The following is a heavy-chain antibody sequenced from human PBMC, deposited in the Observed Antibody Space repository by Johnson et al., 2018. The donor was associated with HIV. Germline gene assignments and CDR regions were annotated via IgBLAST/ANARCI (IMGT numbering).Heavy chain of an antibody. J-gene: IGHJ3*02. CDR3: ARAGLDAFDI. CDR2: ISWNSGSI. V-gene: IGHV3-20*04. Sequence: VQLVESGGGVVRPGGSLRLSCAASGFTFDDYGMCWVRQAPGKGLEWVSGISWNSGSIGYVDSVKGRFTISRDNAKNSLYLQMNSLRAEDTAVYYCARAGLDAFDIWGQGTMVTVSS. CDR1: GFTFDDYG.